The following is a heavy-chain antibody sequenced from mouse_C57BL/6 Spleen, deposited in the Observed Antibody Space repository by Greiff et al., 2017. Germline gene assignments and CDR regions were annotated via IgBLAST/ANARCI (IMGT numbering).Heavy chain of an antibody. V-gene: IGHV14-2*01. J-gene: IGHJ2*01. D-gene: IGHD3-2*02. CDR1: GFNIKDYY. Sequence: VQLQQSGAELVKPGASVKLSCTASGFNIKDYYMHWVKQRTEQGLEWIGRIDPEDGETKSAPKFQGKATITADTSSNTAYLQLSSLTSEDTAVYYCAQTAQATQGYWGQGTTLTVSS. CDR2: IDPEDGET. CDR3: AQTAQATQGY.